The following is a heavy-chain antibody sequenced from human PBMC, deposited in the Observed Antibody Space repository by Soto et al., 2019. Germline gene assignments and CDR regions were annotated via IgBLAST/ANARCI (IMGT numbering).Heavy chain of an antibody. Sequence: SETLSLTCTVSGGSISNYYWRWIRQPAGKRLEWIGRIYSSGSTDYNPSLRSRVTMSVDTSRNQFSLKLTSVTAADTAVYYCARDIGSYIYVEGYGGGGTVGIVAS. CDR3: ARDIGSYIYVEGY. CDR1: GGSISNYY. CDR2: IYSSGST. J-gene: IGHJ4*02. V-gene: IGHV4-4*07. D-gene: IGHD3-10*02.